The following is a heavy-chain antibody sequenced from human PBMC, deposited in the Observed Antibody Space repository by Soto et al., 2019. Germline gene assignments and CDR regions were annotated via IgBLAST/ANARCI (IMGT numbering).Heavy chain of an antibody. CDR1: GGTFSSYT. J-gene: IGHJ5*02. CDR2: IIPILGIA. V-gene: IGHV1-69*02. D-gene: IGHD6-13*01. Sequence: SVKVSCKASGGTFSSYTISWVRQAPGQGLEWMGRIIPILGIANYAQKFQGRVTITADKSTSTAYMELSSLRSEDTAVYYCARLSGSWQSWFDPWGQGTLVTVSS. CDR3: ARLSGSWQSWFDP.